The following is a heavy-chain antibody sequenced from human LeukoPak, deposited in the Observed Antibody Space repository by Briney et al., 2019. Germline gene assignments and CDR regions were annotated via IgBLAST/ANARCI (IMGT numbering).Heavy chain of an antibody. CDR2: ISGSGGST. D-gene: IGHD1-26*01. CDR3: AKAPIVGATETYYFDY. V-gene: IGHV3-23*01. Sequence: GGSLRLSCAASGFTFSSYAMSWVRQAPGKGLEWGLAISGSGGSTYYADSVKGRFTISRDNSKNTLSLQMNSLRAEDTAVYYCAKAPIVGATETYYFDYWGQGTLVTVSS. J-gene: IGHJ4*02. CDR1: GFTFSSYA.